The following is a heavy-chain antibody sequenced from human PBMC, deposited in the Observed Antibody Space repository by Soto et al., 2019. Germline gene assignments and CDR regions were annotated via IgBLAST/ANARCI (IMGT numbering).Heavy chain of an antibody. D-gene: IGHD4-17*01. CDR3: ARDGGSTVTTHYYYYGLDV. V-gene: IGHV4-30-4*01. Sequence: SETLSLTCTVSGGSISSGDYYWSWIRQPPGKGLEWIGYIYYSGSTYYNPSLKSRVTISVDTSKNQFSLKLSSVTAADTAVYYCARDGGSTVTTHYYYYGLDVWGQGTTVTVSS. J-gene: IGHJ6*02. CDR1: GGSISSGDYY. CDR2: IYYSGST.